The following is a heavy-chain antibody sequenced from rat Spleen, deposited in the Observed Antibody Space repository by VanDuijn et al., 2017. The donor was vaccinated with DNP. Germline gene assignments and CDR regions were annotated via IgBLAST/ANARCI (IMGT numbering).Heavy chain of an antibody. D-gene: IGHD1-8*01. CDR2: ITYDGGSI. J-gene: IGHJ2*01. CDR1: GFTFSNYG. CDR3: ATEGFNSGSLLFAY. V-gene: IGHV5-29*01. Sequence: EVQLVESDGGLVQPGGSLKLSCAASGFTFSNYGMAWVRQAPKKGLEWVAYITYDGGSIYYRDSVKGRFTISRDNAKSTLYLQMDSLRSEDTATYYCATEGFNSGSLLFAYWGQGVMVTVSS.